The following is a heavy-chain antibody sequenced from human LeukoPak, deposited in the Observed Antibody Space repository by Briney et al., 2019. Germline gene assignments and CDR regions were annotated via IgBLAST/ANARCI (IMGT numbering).Heavy chain of an antibody. CDR1: GFTVSSNY. V-gene: IGHV3-53*01. J-gene: IGHJ1*01. D-gene: IGHD6-19*01. Sequence: GGSLRLSCVASGFTVSSNYMSWVRQAPGRGREGGSALYTDGTTVRADSVQCRFTISRDNAKNTLYLQMNGLRHEDTAVYYCSFNSGWTGFFKHWGQGTLVTVCS. CDR2: LYTDGTT. CDR3: SFNSGWTGFFKH.